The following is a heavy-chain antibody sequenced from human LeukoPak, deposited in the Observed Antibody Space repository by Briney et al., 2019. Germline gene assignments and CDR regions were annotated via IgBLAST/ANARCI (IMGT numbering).Heavy chain of an antibody. CDR3: AREGEHGEEYL. D-gene: IGHD4-17*01. J-gene: IGHJ4*02. CDR1: GDSISSDGYY. Sequence: SETLSLTCTVSGDSISSDGYYWNWIRQHPETGLEWLGYIYHSGTTYYNPSLKSRATISIDASKNQFSLKLTSVAAADTAVYYCAREGEHGEEYLWGQGTQVTVAS. V-gene: IGHV4-31*03. CDR2: IYHSGTT.